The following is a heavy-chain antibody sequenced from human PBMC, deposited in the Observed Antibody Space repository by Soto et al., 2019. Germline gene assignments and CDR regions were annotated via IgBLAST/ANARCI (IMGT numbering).Heavy chain of an antibody. J-gene: IGHJ4*02. Sequence: PSDTLSLTCAVYGGSFSGYYWSWIRQPPGKGLEWIGEINHSGSTNYNPSLKSRVTISVDTSKNQFSLKLSSVTAADTAVYYCARGPGSGWYQGRDYWGQGTLVTVSS. V-gene: IGHV4-34*01. CDR2: INHSGST. CDR1: GGSFSGYY. D-gene: IGHD6-19*01. CDR3: ARGPGSGWYQGRDY.